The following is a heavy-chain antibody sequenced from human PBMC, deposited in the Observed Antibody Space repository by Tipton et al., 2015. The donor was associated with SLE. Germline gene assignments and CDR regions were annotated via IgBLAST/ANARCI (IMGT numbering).Heavy chain of an antibody. J-gene: IGHJ6*02. CDR2: IYHNGNT. CDR3: AKTPTYCGDDCYPTEYYYYGMDV. V-gene: IGHV4-59*01. Sequence: TLSLTCTVSGVSISSYYWSWIRQPPGKGLEWMGYIYHNGNTNYNPSLKSRVTISLDTSKNQFSLKLRPVTAADTAVYYCAKTPTYCGDDCYPTEYYYYGMDVWGQGTTVTVSS. CDR1: GVSISSYY. D-gene: IGHD2-21*01.